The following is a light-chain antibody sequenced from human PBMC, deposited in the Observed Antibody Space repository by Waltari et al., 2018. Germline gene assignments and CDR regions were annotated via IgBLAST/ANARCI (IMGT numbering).Light chain of an antibody. V-gene: IGKV3-15*01. J-gene: IGKJ1*01. Sequence: DTVMTQSPVPLSVSLGARATLSCRASQSVSTNLAWYQQKPGQAPRLLIYGASTRVTGIPARFSGSGSGTEFTLTITSLQSEDSAIYYCQQYNKGPQTFGQGTKVEI. CDR1: QSVSTN. CDR3: QQYNKGPQT. CDR2: GAS.